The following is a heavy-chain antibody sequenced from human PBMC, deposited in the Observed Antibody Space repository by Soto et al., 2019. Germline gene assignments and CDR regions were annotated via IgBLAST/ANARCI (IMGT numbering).Heavy chain of an antibody. CDR2: INHSAGT. CDR3: AWHYGVDFDI. J-gene: IGHJ4*02. Sequence: QVQLQQWGAGLLKPSETLSLTCAGGSFSGYYWSWIRQPPGKGLEWIGEINHSAGTNYNPSLKSRVVIAIDASKNHLSLKLSSVTAADAAVYYCAWHYGVDFDIWDQGALVTVDS. V-gene: IGHV4-34*01. D-gene: IGHD4-17*01. CDR1: GSFSGYY.